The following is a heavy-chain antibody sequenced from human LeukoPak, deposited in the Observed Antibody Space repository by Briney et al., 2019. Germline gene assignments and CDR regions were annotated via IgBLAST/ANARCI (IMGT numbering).Heavy chain of an antibody. CDR3: ARDENDYVWGSYRPFDY. J-gene: IGHJ4*02. V-gene: IGHV1-18*01. Sequence: RASVKVSCKASGCTFTSYGISWVRQAPGQGLEWMGWISAYNGNTNYAQKLQGRVTMTTDTSTSTAYMELRSLRSDDTAVYYCARDENDYVWGSYRPFDYWGQGTLVTVSS. D-gene: IGHD3-16*02. CDR2: ISAYNGNT. CDR1: GCTFTSYG.